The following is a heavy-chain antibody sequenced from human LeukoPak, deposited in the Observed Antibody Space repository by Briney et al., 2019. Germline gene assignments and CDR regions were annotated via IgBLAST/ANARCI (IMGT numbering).Heavy chain of an antibody. V-gene: IGHV4-59*01. J-gene: IGHJ3*02. CDR3: ARQVVAAATLSAFEI. D-gene: IGHD2-15*01. Sequence: SETLSLTRTVSGGSISSYYWSRIRQPPGKGLEWIGYIYYSGSTKYNPSLKSRVTISVDTSKNQLSLKLSSVTAADTAVYYCARQVVAAATLSAFEIWGQGTMVTVSS. CDR2: IYYSGST. CDR1: GGSISSYY.